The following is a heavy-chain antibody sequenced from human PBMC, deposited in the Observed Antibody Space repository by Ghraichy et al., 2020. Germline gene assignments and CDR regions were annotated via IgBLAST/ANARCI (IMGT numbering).Heavy chain of an antibody. J-gene: IGHJ4*02. D-gene: IGHD5-24*01. CDR3: ASTGRDGYRPLEY. CDR1: GFTFSDYH. V-gene: IGHV3-11*03. CDR2: IHSDSSSP. Sequence: LSLTCAGSGFTFSDYHMSWIRQAPGKGLEWVAYIHSDSSSPNYADSVRGRFTVSRDNAKNSLYRQMNSLRAEDTAVYYCASTGRDGYRPLEYWGQGTLVTVSS.